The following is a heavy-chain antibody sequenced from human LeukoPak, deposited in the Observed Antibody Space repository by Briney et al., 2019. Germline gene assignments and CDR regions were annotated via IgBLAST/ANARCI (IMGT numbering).Heavy chain of an antibody. J-gene: IGHJ6*02. CDR2: IYSGGST. V-gene: IGHV3-66*01. CDR3: ARVDKSIAPPYYYGMDV. CDR1: GLTVSSNY. Sequence: GGSLRLSCAATGLTVSSNYMSLVRQAPGKGLEWVSVIYSGGSTYYADSVKGRFTISRDNSKNTLYLQMNSLRAEDTAVYYCARVDKSIAPPYYYGMDVWGQGTTVTVSS. D-gene: IGHD6-6*01.